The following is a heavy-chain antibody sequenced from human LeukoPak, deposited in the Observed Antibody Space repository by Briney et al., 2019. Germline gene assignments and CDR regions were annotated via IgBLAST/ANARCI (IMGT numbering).Heavy chain of an antibody. CDR3: ARNEFWSGSGWFDP. Sequence: ASVKVSCKASGYTFTRYYMHWVRQAPGQGLEGMGWINPNSGGTNYAQKFQGRVTMTRDTSISTAYMELSRLRSDDTAVYYCARNEFWSGSGWFDPWGQGTLVTVSS. J-gene: IGHJ5*02. D-gene: IGHD3-3*01. V-gene: IGHV1-2*02. CDR2: INPNSGGT. CDR1: GYTFTRYY.